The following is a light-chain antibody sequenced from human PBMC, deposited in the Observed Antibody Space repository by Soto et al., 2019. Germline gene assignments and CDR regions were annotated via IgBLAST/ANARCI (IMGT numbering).Light chain of an antibody. CDR3: QQYNNWPRT. CDR2: GAS. Sequence: IVMTQSPATLSVSPGERATLSCRASQSVSSNVAWYQQKPGQAPRLLIYGASTRATGIPARFSGSGSGTEFTLTISSLQSEDFAVYYCQQYNNWPRTFGQGTKV. V-gene: IGKV3-15*01. CDR1: QSVSSN. J-gene: IGKJ1*01.